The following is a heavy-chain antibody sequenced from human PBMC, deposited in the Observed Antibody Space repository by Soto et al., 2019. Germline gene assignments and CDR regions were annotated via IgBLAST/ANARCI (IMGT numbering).Heavy chain of an antibody. CDR3: ATLWFGEADY. CDR2: IYYSGST. J-gene: IGHJ4*02. D-gene: IGHD3-10*01. Sequence: QLQLQESGPGLVKPSETLSLTCTVSGGSISSSSYYWGWIRQPPGKGLEWIASIYYSGSTYYNPSLKSRVTISVDTSKNQFSLKLSSVTAADTAVYYCATLWFGEADYWGQGTLVTVSS. V-gene: IGHV4-39*01. CDR1: GGSISSSSYY.